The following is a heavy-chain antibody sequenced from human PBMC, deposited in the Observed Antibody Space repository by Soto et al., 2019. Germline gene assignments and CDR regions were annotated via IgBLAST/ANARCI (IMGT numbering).Heavy chain of an antibody. CDR1: GYTFTSYD. J-gene: IGHJ6*02. D-gene: IGHD4-17*01. V-gene: IGHV1-8*01. CDR3: ARGVGHTVTPLRGMDV. Sequence: GASVKVSCKASGYTFTSYDINWVRQATGQGLEWMGWMNPNSGNTGYAQKFQGRVTMTRNTSISTAYMELSSLRSEDTAVYYCARGVGHTVTPLRGMDVWGQGTTVTVSS. CDR2: MNPNSGNT.